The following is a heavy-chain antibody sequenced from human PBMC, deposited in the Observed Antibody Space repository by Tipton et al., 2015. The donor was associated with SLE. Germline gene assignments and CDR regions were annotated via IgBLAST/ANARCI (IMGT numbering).Heavy chain of an antibody. V-gene: IGHV3-30*04. J-gene: IGHJ4*02. Sequence: SLRLSCAASGFTFSTYAMHWVRQAPGKGLEWVAVISYDGSNKYYADSVKGRFTISRDNSKNTLYLQMNSLRAEDTAVYYCASPYSHGAFDIWGQGTLVTVSS. CDR3: ASPYSHGAFDI. D-gene: IGHD3-9*01. CDR1: GFTFSTYA. CDR2: ISYDGSNK.